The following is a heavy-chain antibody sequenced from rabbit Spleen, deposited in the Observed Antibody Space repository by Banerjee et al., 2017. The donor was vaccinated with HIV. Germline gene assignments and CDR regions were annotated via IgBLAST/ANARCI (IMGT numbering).Heavy chain of an antibody. CDR2: IYTSIT. D-gene: IGHD1-1*01. V-gene: IGHV1S40*01. Sequence: QSLEESGGDLVKPGASLTLTCTASGFDFSIDFYMCWVRQAPGKGLEWIACIYTSITWYATWVNGRFTISKTSSTTVTLQMTSLTVADTATYFCVREDGGVGGYDNNLWGPGTLVTVS. CDR3: VREDGGVGGYDNNL. J-gene: IGHJ4*01. CDR1: GFDFSIDFY.